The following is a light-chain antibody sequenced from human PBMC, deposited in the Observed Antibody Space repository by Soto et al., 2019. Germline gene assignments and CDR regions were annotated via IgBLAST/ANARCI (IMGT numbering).Light chain of an antibody. CDR1: SSDVGGYKY. Sequence: QSVLTQPACVSGSPGQSITISCTGTSSDVGGYKYVSWYQLHPGTAPKLVIYDVTNRPSGVSNRFSGSKSGNTASLTISGLQAEDEADYFCSSYTSTSTLFGTGTKLTVL. CDR2: DVT. J-gene: IGLJ1*01. CDR3: SSYTSTSTL. V-gene: IGLV2-14*01.